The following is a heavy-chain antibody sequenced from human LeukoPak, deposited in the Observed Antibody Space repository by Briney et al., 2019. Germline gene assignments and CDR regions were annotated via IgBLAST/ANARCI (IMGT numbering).Heavy chain of an antibody. CDR2: IYYSGST. J-gene: IGHJ4*02. CDR1: GGSISSHY. CDR3: ARAHSSGYFPFDY. V-gene: IGHV4-59*11. Sequence: KPSETLSLTCTVSGGSISSHYWSWIRQPPGKGLEWIGYIYYSGSTNYNPSLKSRVTISVDTSKNQFSLKLSSVTAADTAVYYCARAHSSGYFPFDYWGQGTLVTVSS. D-gene: IGHD3-22*01.